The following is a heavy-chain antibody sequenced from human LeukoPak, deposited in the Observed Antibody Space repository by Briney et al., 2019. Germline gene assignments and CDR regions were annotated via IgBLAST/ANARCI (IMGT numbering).Heavy chain of an antibody. V-gene: IGHV1-69*04. Sequence: GASVKVSCKASGGTFSSYTISWVRQAPGQGLEWMGRIIPILGIANYAQKFQGRVTITADKSTSTAYMELSSLRSEDTAVYYCARDQGGNYDYYYGMDVWGQGTTVTVSS. CDR3: ARDQGGNYDYYYGMDV. D-gene: IGHD1-26*01. J-gene: IGHJ6*02. CDR1: GGTFSSYT. CDR2: IIPILGIA.